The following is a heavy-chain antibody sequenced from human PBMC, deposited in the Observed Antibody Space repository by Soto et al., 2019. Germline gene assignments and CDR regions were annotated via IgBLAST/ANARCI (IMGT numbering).Heavy chain of an antibody. CDR2: INAGNGNT. Sequence: QVQLVQSGAEEKKPGASVKVSCKASGYTFTSYAMHWVRQAPGQRLEWMGWINAGNGNTKYSQKFQGRVTITRDTAASTAYMELSSLRYEDTAVYYCARGITRPTPLDYWGQGTLVTVSS. CDR3: ARGITRPTPLDY. J-gene: IGHJ4*02. V-gene: IGHV1-3*05. CDR1: GYTFTSYA. D-gene: IGHD1-20*01.